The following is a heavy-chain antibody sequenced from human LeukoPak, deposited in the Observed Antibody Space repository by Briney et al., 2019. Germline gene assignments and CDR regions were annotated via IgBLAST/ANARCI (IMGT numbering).Heavy chain of an antibody. CDR3: ARDRGYSGYAYLNYFDY. J-gene: IGHJ4*02. CDR2: IIPIFGTP. V-gene: IGHV1-69*13. CDR1: GGTFSSYA. Sequence: SVKVSCKASGGTFSSYAISWVRQAPGQGLEWMGGIIPIFGTPNYAQKFQGRVTITADESTTTAYMELSSLRSEDTAVYYCARDRGYSGYAYLNYFDYWGQGTLVIVSS. D-gene: IGHD5-12*01.